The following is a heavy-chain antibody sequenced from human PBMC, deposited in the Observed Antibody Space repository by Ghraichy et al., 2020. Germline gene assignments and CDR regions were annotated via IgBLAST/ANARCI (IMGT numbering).Heavy chain of an antibody. CDR2: ISGSGGST. Sequence: GESLNISCAASGFTFSSYAMSWVRQAPGKGLEWVSAISGSGGSTYYADSVKGRFTISRDNSKNTLYLQMNSLRAEDTAVYYCAKKGGGYYDSSGYYYESPFDYWGQGTMVTVSS. CDR1: GFTFSSYA. V-gene: IGHV3-23*01. D-gene: IGHD3-22*01. CDR3: AKKGGGYYDSSGYYYESPFDY. J-gene: IGHJ4*02.